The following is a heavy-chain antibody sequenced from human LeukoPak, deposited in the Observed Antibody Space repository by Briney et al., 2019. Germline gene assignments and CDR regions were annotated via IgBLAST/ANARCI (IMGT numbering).Heavy chain of an antibody. Sequence: GGSLRLSCAASGFTFSSYGMSWVRQAPGRGLEWVSAISGSGGSTYYADSVKGRFTISRDNSKNTLYLQMNSLRAEDTAVYYCAKDGYYYGSGTGWFDPWGQGTLVTVSS. CDR2: ISGSGGST. J-gene: IGHJ5*02. D-gene: IGHD3-10*01. V-gene: IGHV3-23*01. CDR1: GFTFSSYG. CDR3: AKDGYYYGSGTGWFDP.